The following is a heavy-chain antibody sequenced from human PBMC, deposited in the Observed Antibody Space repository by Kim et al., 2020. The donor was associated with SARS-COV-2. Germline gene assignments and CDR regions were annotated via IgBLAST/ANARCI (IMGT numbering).Heavy chain of an antibody. J-gene: IGHJ3*02. V-gene: IGHV4-39*01. Sequence: SETLSLTCSVSGGSISTSGYFWGWIRQPPGKGLEWIGSVYYSGSAYSNPSLKSRVTISIDTSKNQFSLKLSSVTAADTAMYFYARPGSDSGGYHNAFDIWGQGTVVAVSS. CDR1: GGSISTSGYF. CDR2: VYYSGSA. CDR3: ARPGSDSGGYHNAFDI. D-gene: IGHD3-22*01.